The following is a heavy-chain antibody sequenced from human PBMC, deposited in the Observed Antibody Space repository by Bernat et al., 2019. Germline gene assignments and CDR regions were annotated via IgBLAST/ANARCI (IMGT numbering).Heavy chain of an antibody. CDR2: ISYDGSNK. V-gene: IGHV3-30-3*01. CDR1: GFTFSSYA. Sequence: QVQLVESGGGVVQPGRSLRLSCAASGFTFSSYAMHWVRQAPGKGLEWVAVISYDGSNKYYADSVKGRFTISRDNSKNTLYLQMNSLRAEDTAVYYCARDPVGSSDFWSGYYLAYYHYYYTDVWGKGTTVTVSS. CDR3: ARDPVGSSDFWSGYYLAYYHYYYTDV. J-gene: IGHJ6*03. D-gene: IGHD3-3*01.